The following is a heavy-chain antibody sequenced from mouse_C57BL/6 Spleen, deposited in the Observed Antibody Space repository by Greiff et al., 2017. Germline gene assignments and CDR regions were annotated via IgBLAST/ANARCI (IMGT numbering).Heavy chain of an antibody. D-gene: IGHD2-12*01. J-gene: IGHJ4*01. CDR2: IDPSDSET. CDR1: GYTFTSYW. CDR3: SLLRGDAIDY. V-gene: IGHV1-52*01. Sequence: QVQLQQPGAELVRPGSSVKLSCKASGYTFTSYWMHWVKQRPIQGLEWIGNIDPSDSETHYNQKFKDKATLTVDKSSSTAYMQLSSLTSEDSAVYYCSLLRGDAIDYWGQGTSVTVSS.